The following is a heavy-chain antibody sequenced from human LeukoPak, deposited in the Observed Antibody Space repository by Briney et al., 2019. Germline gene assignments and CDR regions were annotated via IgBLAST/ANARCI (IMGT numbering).Heavy chain of an antibody. CDR2: IRYDGSNK. V-gene: IGHV3-30*02. Sequence: PGGSLRLSCAASGFTFSSYGMHWVRQAPGKGLEWVAFIRYDGSNKYYADSVKGRFTISRDNSKNTLYLQMNSLRAEDTAVYYCAREFDGSASGAGYWGQGTLVTVSS. J-gene: IGHJ4*02. CDR3: AREFDGSASGAGY. CDR1: GFTFSSYG. D-gene: IGHD1-26*01.